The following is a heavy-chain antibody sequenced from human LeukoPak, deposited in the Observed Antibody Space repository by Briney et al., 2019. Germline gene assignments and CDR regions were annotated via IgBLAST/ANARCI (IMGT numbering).Heavy chain of an antibody. J-gene: IGHJ4*02. V-gene: IGHV3-30*02. D-gene: IGHD5-18*01. Sequence: GGSLRLSCTASGFTFSSYWMNWVRQAPGKGLEWISFIRYDGGLQYYGDSVKGRFSISRDNSKNTLYLQMNSLRTEDTAVYYCAKLADTSTIDYWGQGTLVTVSS. CDR3: AKLADTSTIDY. CDR1: GFTFSSYW. CDR2: IRYDGGLQ.